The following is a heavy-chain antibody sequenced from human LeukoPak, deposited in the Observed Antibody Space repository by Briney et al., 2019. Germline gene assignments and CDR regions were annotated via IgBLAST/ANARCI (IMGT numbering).Heavy chain of an antibody. V-gene: IGHV3-30*03. D-gene: IGHD6-13*01. CDR1: GFTFSSYG. Sequence: PGGSLRLSCAASGFTFSSYGMHWVRQAPGKGLEWVATISYDGSNKFYADSVKGRFTISRDNSKNTLYLQMSSLRAEDTTVYYCASLDIAAAGAIDYWGQGTLVTVS. J-gene: IGHJ4*02. CDR3: ASLDIAAAGAIDY. CDR2: ISYDGSNK.